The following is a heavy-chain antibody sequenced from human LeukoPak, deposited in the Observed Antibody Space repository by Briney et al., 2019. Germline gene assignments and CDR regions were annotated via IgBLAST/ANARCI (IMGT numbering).Heavy chain of an antibody. CDR1: GGTFSNYT. D-gene: IGHD6-13*01. CDR2: IIPIFGTA. CDR3: ARDFSYSSRNWFDP. J-gene: IGHJ5*02. V-gene: IGHV1-69*13. Sequence: SVKVSCKASGGTFSNYTISWVRQAPGQGLEWMGGIIPIFGTANYAQKFQGRVTITADESTSTAYMELSSLGSEDTAVYYCARDFSYSSRNWFDPWGQGTLVTVSS.